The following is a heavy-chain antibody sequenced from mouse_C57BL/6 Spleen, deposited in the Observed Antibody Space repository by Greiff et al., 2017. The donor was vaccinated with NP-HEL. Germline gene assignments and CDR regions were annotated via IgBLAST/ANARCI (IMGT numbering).Heavy chain of an antibody. J-gene: IGHJ2*01. CDR2: ISDGGSYT. V-gene: IGHV5-4*03. Sequence: EVKLMESGGGLVKPGGSLKLSCAASGFTFSSYAMSWVRQTPEKRLEWVATISDGGSYTYYPDNVKGRFTISRDNAKNNLYLQMSHLKSEDTAMYYCAAQGFDYWGQGTTLTVSS. CDR1: GFTFSSYA. CDR3: AAQGFDY.